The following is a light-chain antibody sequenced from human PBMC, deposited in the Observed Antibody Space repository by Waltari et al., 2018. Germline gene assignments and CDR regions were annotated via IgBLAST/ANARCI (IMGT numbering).Light chain of an antibody. J-gene: IGLJ2*01. V-gene: IGLV2-14*03. CDR1: SSAVGAYNY. CDR2: DVS. Sequence: QSALTQPASVSGSPGQSITIPCTGTSSAVGAYNYVPWYQQHPGKVPKLIIYDVSHRPSGVSFRFSGSKSDNTASLTISGLQAEDEADYYCISYTTSDTMIFGGGTKLTVL. CDR3: ISYTTSDTMI.